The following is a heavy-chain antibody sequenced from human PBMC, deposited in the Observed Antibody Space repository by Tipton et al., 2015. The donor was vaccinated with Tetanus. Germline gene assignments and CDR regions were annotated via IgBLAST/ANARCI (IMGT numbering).Heavy chain of an antibody. J-gene: IGHJ4*02. Sequence: TLSLTCAVSRGSRSANYWSWIRQSPGKGLEWIGYIQYNGITNYHPSLKSRVTISVDSSTNQFSLRLASVTAADTAVYYCACGSGYFDSSYHSPLDFWGRGTLVTVSS. CDR2: IQYNGIT. V-gene: IGHV4-59*01. D-gene: IGHD3-22*01. CDR1: RGSRSANY. CDR3: ACGSGYFDSSYHSPLDF.